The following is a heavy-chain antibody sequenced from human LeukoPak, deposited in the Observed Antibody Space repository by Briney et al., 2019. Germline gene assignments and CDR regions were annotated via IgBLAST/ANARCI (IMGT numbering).Heavy chain of an antibody. CDR1: GGSFSGYY. CDR3: ARMAYCSSTSCYSGFDP. V-gene: IGHV4-34*01. Sequence: SETLSLTCAVYGGSFSGYYWSWIRQPPGKGLEWIGEINHSGSTNYNPSLKSRVTISVDTSKNQFSLKLSSVTAADTAVYYCARMAYCSSTSCYSGFDPWGQGTLVTVSS. D-gene: IGHD2-2*01. J-gene: IGHJ5*02. CDR2: INHSGST.